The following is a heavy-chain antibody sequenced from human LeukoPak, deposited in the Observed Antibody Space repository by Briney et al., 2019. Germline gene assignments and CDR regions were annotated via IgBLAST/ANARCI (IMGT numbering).Heavy chain of an antibody. V-gene: IGHV3-74*01. CDR3: ARESRIAVAEAFDY. CDR1: GFTFSSYW. Sequence: GGSLRLSCAASGFTFSSYWMHWVRQAPGKGLVWVSRINSDGSSTSYADSVKGRFTISRDNAKNSLYLQMNSLRAEDTAVYYCARESRIAVAEAFDYWGQGTLVTVSS. CDR2: INSDGSST. D-gene: IGHD6-19*01. J-gene: IGHJ4*02.